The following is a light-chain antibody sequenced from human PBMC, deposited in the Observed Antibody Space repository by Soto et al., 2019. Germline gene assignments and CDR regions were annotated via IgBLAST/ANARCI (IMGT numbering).Light chain of an antibody. CDR1: SSDVGGYNY. V-gene: IGLV2-14*01. Sequence: QSVLTQPASVSGSPGQSITISCTGTSSDVGGYNYVSWYQQHPGKAPKLLIYEVSNRPSGVSNRFSGSKSGNTDSLTISGLQSEDEADYYCSSYTSSSTLVFGTGTKLPVL. J-gene: IGLJ1*01. CDR2: EVS. CDR3: SSYTSSSTLV.